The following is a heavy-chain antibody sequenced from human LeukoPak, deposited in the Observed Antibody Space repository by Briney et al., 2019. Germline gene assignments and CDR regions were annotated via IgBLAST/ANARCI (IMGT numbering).Heavy chain of an antibody. V-gene: IGHV3-9*01. J-gene: IGHJ6*02. CDR3: ARDRYLNDDYGDYLYYYGMDV. Sequence: PGRSLRLSCAASGFTFDDYAMHWVRQAPGKGLEWVSGISWNSGSIGYADSVKGRFTISRDNAKNSLYLQMNSLRAEDTAVYYCARDRYLNDDYGDYLYYYGMDVWGQGTTVTASS. D-gene: IGHD4-17*01. CDR1: GFTFDDYA. CDR2: ISWNSGSI.